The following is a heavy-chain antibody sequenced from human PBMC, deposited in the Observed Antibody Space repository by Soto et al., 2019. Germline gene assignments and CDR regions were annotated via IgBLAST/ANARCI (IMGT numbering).Heavy chain of an antibody. CDR3: AVYSSSFYYGMDV. D-gene: IGHD6-13*01. CDR1: GYTFTGYY. V-gene: IGHV1-2*02. CDR2: INPNSGGT. J-gene: IGHJ6*02. Sequence: ASVRVSYTASGYTFTGYYMHWVRQAPGQGLEWMGWINPNSGGTNYAQKFQGRVTMTRDTSISTAYMGLSRLRSDDTAVYYCAVYSSSFYYGMDVWGQGTTVTVSS.